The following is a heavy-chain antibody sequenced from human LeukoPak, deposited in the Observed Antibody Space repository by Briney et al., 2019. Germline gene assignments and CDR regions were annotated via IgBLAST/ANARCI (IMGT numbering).Heavy chain of an antibody. D-gene: IGHD3-10*01. CDR3: ARRGGEGLVRGVIITGGYYYMDV. Sequence: ASVTVSFKASGYTFTGYYMHWVRQAPGQGLEWMGWINPNSGGTNYAQKFQGRVTMTRDTSISTAYMELSRLRSDDTAVYYCARRGGEGLVRGVIITGGYYYMDVWGKGTTVTVSS. J-gene: IGHJ6*03. CDR2: INPNSGGT. CDR1: GYTFTGYY. V-gene: IGHV1-2*02.